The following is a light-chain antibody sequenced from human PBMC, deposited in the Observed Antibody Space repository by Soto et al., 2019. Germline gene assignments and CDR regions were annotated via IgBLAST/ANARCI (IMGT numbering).Light chain of an antibody. CDR2: DAS. CDR1: QSVSRY. J-gene: IGKJ4*01. Sequence: EIVLTQSPATLSLSPGERATLSCRASQSVSRYLAWYQQKPGQAPRLLIYDASNRATCIPARFSGSGSGTDFTLTISGLEPEDFAVYYCQQRSDWPSTFGGGTKVQIK. CDR3: QQRSDWPST. V-gene: IGKV3-11*01.